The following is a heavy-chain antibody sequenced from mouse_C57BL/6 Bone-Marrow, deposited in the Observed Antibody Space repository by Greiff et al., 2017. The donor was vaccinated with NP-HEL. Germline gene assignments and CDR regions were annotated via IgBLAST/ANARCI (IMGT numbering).Heavy chain of an antibody. Sequence: QVHVKQSGAELVRPGTSVKVSCKASGYAFTNYLIEWVKQRPGQGLEWIGVINPGSGGTNYNEKFKGKATLTADKSSSTAYMQLSSLTSEDSAVYFCARSDYYGSSPFDYWGQGTTLTVSS. CDR2: INPGSGGT. CDR3: ARSDYYGSSPFDY. J-gene: IGHJ2*01. CDR1: GYAFTNYL. D-gene: IGHD1-1*01. V-gene: IGHV1-54*01.